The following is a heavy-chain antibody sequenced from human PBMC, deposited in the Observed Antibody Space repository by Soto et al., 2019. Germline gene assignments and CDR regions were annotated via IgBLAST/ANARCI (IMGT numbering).Heavy chain of an antibody. J-gene: IGHJ1*01. D-gene: IGHD2-2*01. CDR1: AFSCSTSW. CDR2: INPDGGTI. Sequence: GGSLRRSCAASAFSCSTSWMHWVRQAPGEWLLWVSRINPDGGTINYADSVKGRFTISRDNAKNTLYLQMNILRVEDTAVYFCATAVNCRYENWGLGRLVNVSS. V-gene: IGHV3-74*01. CDR3: ATAVNCRYEN.